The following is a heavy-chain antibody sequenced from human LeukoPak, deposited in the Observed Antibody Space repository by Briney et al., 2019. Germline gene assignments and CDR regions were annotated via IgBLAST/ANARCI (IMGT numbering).Heavy chain of an antibody. CDR1: GYPFSGYY. D-gene: IGHD3-10*01. CDR2: INPETGAT. CDR3: ARENLNYYGSGSYLY. Sequence: ASVQVSCKASGYPFSGYYIHWVRQGRGQGLEWLGWINPETGATKYAQRFEGRVTLTRDTSVTTVHMELSGLRSDDSAVYYCARENLNYYGSGSYLYWGQGSQVTVYS. V-gene: IGHV1-2*02. J-gene: IGHJ4*02.